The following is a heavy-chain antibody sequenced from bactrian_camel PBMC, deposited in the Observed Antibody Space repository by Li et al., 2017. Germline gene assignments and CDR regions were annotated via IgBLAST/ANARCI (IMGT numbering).Heavy chain of an antibody. CDR1: VDTLGTFC. CDR3: AAGAEASVRPGRYDY. J-gene: IGHJ4*01. D-gene: IGHD4*01. Sequence: QLVESGGASVEPGKSLRLSCAMSVDTLGTFCVGWFRQAPGKEREGVAAIDVDGNTLYGDAVKGRFTISRDNAENTVYLQMNSLKPEDSAMYYCAAGAEASVRPGRYDYWGQGTQVTVS. V-gene: IGHV3S53*01. CDR2: IDVDGNT.